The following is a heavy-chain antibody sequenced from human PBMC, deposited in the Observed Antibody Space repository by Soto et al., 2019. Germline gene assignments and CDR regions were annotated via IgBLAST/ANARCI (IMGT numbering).Heavy chain of an antibody. CDR2: IGAGGDG. J-gene: IGHJ4*02. CDR3: AKDRRRYGIWNFDF. V-gene: IGHV3-23*01. CDR1: RFTFVTYT. Sequence: PGGSLRLSCAASRFTFVTYTMNWFRQAPGKGLEWDSGIGAGGDGRYADSEKGRFTVSRDNAKSMLLLQMNSLSAEDTAIYYCAKDRRRYGIWNFDFWGQGSLVNVSS. D-gene: IGHD3-3*01.